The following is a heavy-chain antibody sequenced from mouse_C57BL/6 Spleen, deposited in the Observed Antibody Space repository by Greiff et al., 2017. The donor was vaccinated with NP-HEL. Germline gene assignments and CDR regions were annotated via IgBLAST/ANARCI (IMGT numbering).Heavy chain of an antibody. CDR1: GFNIKDYY. D-gene: IGHD2-5*01. J-gene: IGHJ1*03. V-gene: IGHV14-1*01. CDR3: TTSYYSNYGVGYWYFDV. CDR2: IDPEDGDT. Sequence: EVQLQQSGAELVRPGASVKLSCTASGFNIKDYYMHWVKQRPEQGLEWIGRIDPEDGDTEYAPKFQGKATMTADTSSNTAYLQLSSLTSEDTAVYYCTTSYYSNYGVGYWYFDVWGTGTTVTVSS.